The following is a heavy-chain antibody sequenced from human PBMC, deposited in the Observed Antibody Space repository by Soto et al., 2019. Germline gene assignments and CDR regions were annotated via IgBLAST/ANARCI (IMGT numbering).Heavy chain of an antibody. CDR1: GGTFSSYA. D-gene: IGHD2-15*01. J-gene: IGHJ3*02. CDR3: ARVYCSGGSCYLGAFDI. Sequence: ASVKVSCKASGGTFSSYAISWVRQAPGQGLEWMGGIIPIFGTANYAQKFQGRVTITADKSTSTAYMELSSLRSEDTAVYYCARVYCSGGSCYLGAFDIWGQGTMVTVSS. CDR2: IIPIFGTA. V-gene: IGHV1-69*06.